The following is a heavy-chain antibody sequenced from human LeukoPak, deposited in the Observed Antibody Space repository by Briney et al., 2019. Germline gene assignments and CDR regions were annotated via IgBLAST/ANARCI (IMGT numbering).Heavy chain of an antibody. V-gene: IGHV4-59*08. D-gene: IGHD1-26*01. CDR3: ARAYSRSYSHFDD. Sequence: PSETLSLTCTVSGGSISSLYWTWIRQPPGKGLEWIGYIYYSGSTDYNPSLKSRVTISVDTSKNQFSLRLSSVTAADTAMYFCARAYSRSYSHFDDWGQGTLVTVSS. CDR2: IYYSGST. J-gene: IGHJ4*02. CDR1: GGSISSLY.